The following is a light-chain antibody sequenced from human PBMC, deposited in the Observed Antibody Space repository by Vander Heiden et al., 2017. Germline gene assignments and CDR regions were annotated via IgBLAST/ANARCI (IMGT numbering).Light chain of an antibody. CDR1: QSISAD. V-gene: IGKV3-11*01. CDR2: DAS. J-gene: IGKJ2*01. CDR3: QQRNSWPRT. Sequence: EIVLTQSPATLSSSPGERATLSCRASQSISADLAWYQQKPGHAPRLLIYDASNRATGIPARFSGSGSGTDFTLTISNLEPEDFAVYYCQQRNSWPRTFGQGTKVEI.